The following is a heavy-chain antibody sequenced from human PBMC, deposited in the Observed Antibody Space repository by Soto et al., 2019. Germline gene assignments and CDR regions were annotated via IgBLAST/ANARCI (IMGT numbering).Heavy chain of an antibody. Sequence: QMQLVQSGPEVKKPGTSVKISCKASGFTFTSSAMQWVRQARGQRLEWIGWIVVGSGNTNYAQKFQESVTITRDMSKSTAYMELSSLRSEDTAVYYCAGETLGLRYYYGMDVWGQGTTVTVSS. D-gene: IGHD3-16*01. CDR2: IVVGSGNT. CDR3: AGETLGLRYYYGMDV. CDR1: GFTFTSSA. J-gene: IGHJ6*02. V-gene: IGHV1-58*02.